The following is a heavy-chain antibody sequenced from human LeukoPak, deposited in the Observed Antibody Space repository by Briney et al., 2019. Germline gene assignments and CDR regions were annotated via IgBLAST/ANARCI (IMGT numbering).Heavy chain of an antibody. V-gene: IGHV4-39*01. D-gene: IGHD2-21*02. CDR3: ARHVQPELTYCGGDCNPGPADY. CDR1: GGSISSSSYY. Sequence: SETLSLTCTVSGGSISSSSYYWGWIRQPPGKGLEWIGSIYYSGSTYYNPSLKSRVTISVDTSKSQFSLKLSSVTAADTAVYYCARHVQPELTYCGGDCNPGPADYWGQGTLVTVSS. CDR2: IYYSGST. J-gene: IGHJ4*02.